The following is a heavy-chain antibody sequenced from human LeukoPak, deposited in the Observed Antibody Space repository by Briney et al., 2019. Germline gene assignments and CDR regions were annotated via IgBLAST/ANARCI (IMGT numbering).Heavy chain of an antibody. V-gene: IGHV4-59*01. J-gene: IGHJ5*02. CDR2: IYYSGST. CDR1: GGSISSYY. D-gene: IGHD3-10*01. Sequence: SETLSLTCTVSGGSISSYYWSWIRQPPGKGLEWIVYIYYSGSTNYNPSLKSRVTISVDTSKNQFSLKLSSVTAADTAVYYCARGDGVLLWFGGRTNWFDPWGQGTLVTASS. CDR3: ARGDGVLLWFGGRTNWFDP.